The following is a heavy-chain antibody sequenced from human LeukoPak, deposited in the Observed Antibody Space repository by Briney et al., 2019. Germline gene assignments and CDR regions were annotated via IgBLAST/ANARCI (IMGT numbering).Heavy chain of an antibody. CDR1: GFTFSSYG. CDR3: ARDLREGPGFDY. J-gene: IGHJ4*02. CDR2: ISYDGSNK. D-gene: IGHD1-26*01. Sequence: GGSLRLSCAASGFTFSSYGMHWVRQAPGKGLEWVAVISYDGSNKYYADSVKGRFTISRDNSKNTLYLQMNGLRAEDTAVYYCARDLREGPGFDYWGQGTLVTVSS. V-gene: IGHV3-30*03.